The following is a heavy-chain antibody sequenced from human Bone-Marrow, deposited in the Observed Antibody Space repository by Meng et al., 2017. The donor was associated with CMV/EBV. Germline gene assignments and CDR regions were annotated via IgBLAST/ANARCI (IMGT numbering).Heavy chain of an antibody. V-gene: IGHV4-34*01. D-gene: IGHD2-2*02. Sequence: SETLSLTCAVYGGSFSGYYWSWIRQPPGKGLEWIGEINHSGSTNYSPSLKSRVTISVDTSKNQFSLKLSSVTAADTAVYYCARDLARVGYCSSTSCYTKGAFDYWGQGTLVTVSS. J-gene: IGHJ4*02. CDR3: ARDLARVGYCSSTSCYTKGAFDY. CDR1: GGSFSGYY. CDR2: INHSGST.